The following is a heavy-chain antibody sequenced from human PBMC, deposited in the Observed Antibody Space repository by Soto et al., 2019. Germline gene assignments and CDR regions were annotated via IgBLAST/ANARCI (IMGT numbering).Heavy chain of an antibody. CDR1: GFTFSSYW. J-gene: IGHJ4*02. CDR3: ASRRGGGGWTPTFDY. CDR2: INSDGSST. V-gene: IGHV3-74*01. D-gene: IGHD6-19*01. Sequence: EVQLVESGGGLVQPGGSLRLSCAASGFTFSSYWMHWVRQAPGKGLVWVSRINSDGSSTSYADSVKGRFTISRDNAKNPLYVQMNSLRAEDTAVYYCASRRGGGGWTPTFDYWGQGTLVTVSS.